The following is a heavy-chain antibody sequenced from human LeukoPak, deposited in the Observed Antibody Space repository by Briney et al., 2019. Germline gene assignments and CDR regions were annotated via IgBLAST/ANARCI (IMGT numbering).Heavy chain of an antibody. CDR3: ARLGGLPGYYFDY. J-gene: IGHJ4*02. V-gene: IGHV4-59*08. CDR2: IYYSGST. Sequence: SETLSLTCTVSGGSISGNFWSWIRQPPGKGLEYIGYIYYSGSTYYNPSLKSRVTISVDTSKNQFSLRLSPVTAADTAVYYCARLGGLPGYYFDYWGQGTLVAVSS. CDR1: GGSISGNF. D-gene: IGHD3-10*01.